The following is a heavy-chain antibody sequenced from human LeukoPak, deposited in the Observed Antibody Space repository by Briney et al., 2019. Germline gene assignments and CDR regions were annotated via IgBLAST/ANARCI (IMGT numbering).Heavy chain of an antibody. CDR1: GGSISSSSYY. Sequence: SETLSLTCTVSGGSISSSSYYWGWIRQPPGKGLEWIGSIYYSGSTYYNPSLKSRVTISVDRSKNQFSLKLSSVTAADTAVYYCARARRPRRSYFDYWGQGTLVTVSS. V-gene: IGHV4-39*07. CDR3: ARARRPRRSYFDY. J-gene: IGHJ4*02. CDR2: IYYSGST.